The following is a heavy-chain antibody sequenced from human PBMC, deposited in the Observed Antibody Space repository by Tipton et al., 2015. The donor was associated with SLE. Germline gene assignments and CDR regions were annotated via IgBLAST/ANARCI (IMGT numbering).Heavy chain of an antibody. CDR3: ARVEGAGWLVDY. V-gene: IGHV4-31*03. CDR2: IYYSGNT. D-gene: IGHD6-19*01. CDR1: GGSISTSGYY. Sequence: TLSLTCTVSGGSISTSGYYWSCIRQHPGKGLEWIGYIYYSGNTYYNPSLKSRVSISMDTSKEEFSLKLSSVTAADTAVYYCARVEGAGWLVDYWGQGTLVTVSS. J-gene: IGHJ4*02.